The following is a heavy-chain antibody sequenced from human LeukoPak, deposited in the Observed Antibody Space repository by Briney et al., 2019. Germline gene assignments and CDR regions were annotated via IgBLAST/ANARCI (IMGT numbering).Heavy chain of an antibody. J-gene: IGHJ4*02. D-gene: IGHD6-13*01. V-gene: IGHV3-30*04. Sequence: GGSLRLSCAASGFTFSSYAMHWVRQAPGKGLEWVAVISYDGSNKYYADSVKGRFTISRDNSKNTLYLQMTSLRAEDTAVYYCARDPAGIAAAVFDYWGQGTLVTVSS. CDR1: GFTFSSYA. CDR2: ISYDGSNK. CDR3: ARDPAGIAAAVFDY.